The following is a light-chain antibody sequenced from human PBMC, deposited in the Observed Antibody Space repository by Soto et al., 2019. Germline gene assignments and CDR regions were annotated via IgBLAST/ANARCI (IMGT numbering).Light chain of an antibody. V-gene: IGLV2-23*01. J-gene: IGLJ3*02. CDR1: SSDVGSYNL. CDR3: CSYAGSSTWV. CDR2: EGS. Sequence: QSALTQPASVSGSPGQSITISCTGTSSDVGSYNLVSWYQQHPGKAPKLMIYEGSKRPSGVSHRFSGSKSGNTAFLTISRLHAEDEADYYGCSYAGSSTWVFGGGTKLTVL.